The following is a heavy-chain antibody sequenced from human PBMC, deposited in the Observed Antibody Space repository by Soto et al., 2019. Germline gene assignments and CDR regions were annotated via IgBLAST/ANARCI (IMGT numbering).Heavy chain of an antibody. CDR2: ISGSGRNT. CDR1: GFTFSSNG. CDR3: AKNGLSDSPSAIDS. D-gene: IGHD2-8*01. J-gene: IGHJ4*02. Sequence: GGSLRLSCATSGFTFSSNGMSWVRQAPGKGLDWVSGISGSGRNTYYADSMKGRFTISRDNSKNTLFLQMNSLRVEDTAVYYCAKNGLSDSPSAIDSWGQGTLVTVSS. V-gene: IGHV3-23*01.